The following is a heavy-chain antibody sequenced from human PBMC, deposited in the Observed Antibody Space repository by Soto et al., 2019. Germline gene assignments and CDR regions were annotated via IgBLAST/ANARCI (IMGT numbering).Heavy chain of an antibody. V-gene: IGHV1-2*02. CDR2: SNPNTGGT. CDR1: GYTFTGYY. Sequence: QVQLVQSGAEVKKPGASVKVSCKASGYTFTGYYMHWVRQAPGQGLEWMGWSNPNTGGTNYAQNFQGRVTMTRDTSISTAYMELSRLRSEDTAVYYCARHFRYGSGDTTWGQGTLVTVSS. J-gene: IGHJ5*02. CDR3: ARHFRYGSGDTT. D-gene: IGHD3-10*01.